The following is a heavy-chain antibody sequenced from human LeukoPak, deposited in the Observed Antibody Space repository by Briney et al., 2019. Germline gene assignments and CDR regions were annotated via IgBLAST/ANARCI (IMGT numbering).Heavy chain of an antibody. D-gene: IGHD6-19*01. Sequence: GGSLRLSCAASGVTFRGYSMNWVRQAPGKGLEWVSAITATSLHIYYADSVKGRFTISRDNAKNSLYLQMDSLRAEDTAVYYCARRYTIEVNGNGLDIWGQGTMVSVSS. V-gene: IGHV3-21*01. CDR1: GVTFRGYS. CDR3: ARRYTIEVNGNGLDI. CDR2: ITATSLHI. J-gene: IGHJ3*02.